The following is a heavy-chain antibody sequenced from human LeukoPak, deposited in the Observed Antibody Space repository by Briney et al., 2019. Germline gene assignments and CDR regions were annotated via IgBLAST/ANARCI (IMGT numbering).Heavy chain of an antibody. Sequence: GRSLRLSCAASGFTFDDYAMHWVRQAPGKGLEWVSGISWNSGSIGYADSVKGRFTISRDNAKNSLYLQMNSLRAEDTAVYYCEAYGSVWGQGTLVIVSS. CDR2: ISWNSGSI. J-gene: IGHJ4*02. CDR3: EAYGSV. V-gene: IGHV3-9*01. CDR1: GFTFDDYA. D-gene: IGHD3-10*01.